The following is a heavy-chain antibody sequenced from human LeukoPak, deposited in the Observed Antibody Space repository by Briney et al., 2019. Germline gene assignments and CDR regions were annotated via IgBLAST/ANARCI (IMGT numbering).Heavy chain of an antibody. D-gene: IGHD4-17*01. V-gene: IGHV4-30-4*02. CDR2: VHYSGTT. CDR1: GGSISSGDYY. CDR3: ARARTVTTFDAFDI. J-gene: IGHJ3*02. Sequence: SETLSLTCTVSGGSISSGDYYWSWIRQPPGKGPEWIGYVHYSGTTYYNPSLKSLLTISVDTSKNQFSLKLSSVTAADTAVYYCARARTVTTFDAFDIWGQGTMVTVSS.